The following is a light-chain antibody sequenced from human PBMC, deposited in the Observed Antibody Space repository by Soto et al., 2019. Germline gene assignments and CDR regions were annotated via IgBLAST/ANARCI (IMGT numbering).Light chain of an antibody. CDR3: QAWDSTTGVV. CDR1: KLGDRY. J-gene: IGLJ2*01. V-gene: IGLV3-1*01. CDR2: QDR. Sequence: SYELTQPPSVSVSPGQTASITCSGDKLGDRYATWYQQRSGQSPVLVIFQDRKRPSGIPERFSGSNSGNTATLTISGTQAMDEADYYCQAWDSTTGVVFGGGTKLTVL.